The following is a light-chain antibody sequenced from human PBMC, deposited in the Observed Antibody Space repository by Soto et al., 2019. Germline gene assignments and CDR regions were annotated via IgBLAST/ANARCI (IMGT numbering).Light chain of an antibody. V-gene: IGLV1-44*01. CDR1: SPNIGSNN. J-gene: IGLJ1*01. Sequence: QPVLTQPPSASGTPGQRVTISCSGSSPNIGSNNVNWYQHLPGTAPKLLIYSNYQRPSGVPDRFSGSKSGTSASLVISGLQSEDEADYYCAEWDDNLMAHYVFGTGTKVTVL. CDR3: AEWDDNLMAHYV. CDR2: SNY.